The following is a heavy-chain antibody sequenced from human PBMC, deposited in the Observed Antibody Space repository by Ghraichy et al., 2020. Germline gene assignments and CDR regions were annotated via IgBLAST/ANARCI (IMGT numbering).Heavy chain of an antibody. CDR1: GFTFSSYA. J-gene: IGHJ4*02. CDR3: AKHIGYFDGRHPPYYFDY. Sequence: GGSLRLSCAASGFTFSSYAMSWVRQAPGKGLEWVSAISGSGGSTYYADSVKGRFTISRDNSKNTLYLQMNSLRAEDTAVYYCAKHIGYFDGRHPPYYFDYWGQGTLVTVSS. D-gene: IGHD3-9*01. CDR2: ISGSGGST. V-gene: IGHV3-23*01.